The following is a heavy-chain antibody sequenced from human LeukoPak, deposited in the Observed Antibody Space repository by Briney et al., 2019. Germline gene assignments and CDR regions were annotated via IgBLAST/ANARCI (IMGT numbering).Heavy chain of an antibody. J-gene: IGHJ6*03. D-gene: IGHD6-19*01. CDR1: GFTVSSNY. V-gene: IGHV3-11*04. CDR2: ISSSGSTI. Sequence: GGSLRLSCAASGFTVSSNYMSWVRQAPGKGLEWVSYISSSGSTIYYADSVKGRFTISRDNAKNSLYLQMNSLRAEDTAVYYCAGKIAVEDYYYYYYMDVWGKGTTVTVSS. CDR3: AGKIAVEDYYYYYYMDV.